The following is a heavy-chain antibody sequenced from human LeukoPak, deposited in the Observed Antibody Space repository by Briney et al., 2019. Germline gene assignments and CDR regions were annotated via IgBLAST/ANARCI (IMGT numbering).Heavy chain of an antibody. CDR1: GFTFSGYW. J-gene: IGHJ6*03. CDR2: IKKDGREK. D-gene: IGHD3-9*01. V-gene: IGHV3-7*01. Sequence: GGSLRLSCAASGFTFSGYWMTWVRQAPGKWLEGVANIKKDGREKTYVESVKGRFTISRENANKSLSLHMNSLRAEDTAVYYCARGYFDMDVWGKGTTVTISS. CDR3: ARGYFDMDV.